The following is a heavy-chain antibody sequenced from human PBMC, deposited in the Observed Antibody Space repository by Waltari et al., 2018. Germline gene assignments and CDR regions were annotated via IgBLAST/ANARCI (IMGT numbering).Heavy chain of an antibody. CDR2: IRYDETHK. V-gene: IGHV3-30*02. CDR1: GFTFSVSG. Sequence: QVQLVESGGGVVQPGWSLRLSCAASGFTFSVSGIHWVRQAPGKGLELVAFIRYDETHKYYADSVKGRFTISRDNSKNTVDLHMNSLRAEDTAVYYCARDGSSSSFDYWGQGTLVTVSS. D-gene: IGHD6-6*01. J-gene: IGHJ4*02. CDR3: ARDGSSSSFDY.